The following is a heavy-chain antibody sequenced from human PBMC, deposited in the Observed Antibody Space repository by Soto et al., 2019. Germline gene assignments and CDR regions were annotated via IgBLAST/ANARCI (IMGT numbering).Heavy chain of an antibody. CDR1: GFTFSSYA. Sequence: GGSLRLSCAASGFTFSSYAMHWVRQAPGKGLEWVAVISYDGSNKYYADSVKGRFTISRDNSKNTLYLQMNSLRAEDTAVYYCAREPGPVDYWGQGTLVTVSS. CDR3: AREPGPVDY. CDR2: ISYDGSNK. V-gene: IGHV3-30-3*01. J-gene: IGHJ4*02.